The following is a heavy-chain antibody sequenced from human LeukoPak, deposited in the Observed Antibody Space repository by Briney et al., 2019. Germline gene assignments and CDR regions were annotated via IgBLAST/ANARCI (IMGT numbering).Heavy chain of an antibody. V-gene: IGHV3-21*01. CDR1: GFTFSTYT. J-gene: IGHJ4*01. CDR2: ITSGGSYI. CDR3: AGGKYYFDH. Sequence: GGSLRLSCAASGFTFSTYTMNWVRQAPGKGLEWVSSITSGGSYIYYADAVKGRFTISRDNAKNSLFLQMNSLRVEDTAVYYCAGGKYYFDHWGHGTLVTVSS. D-gene: IGHD3-16*01.